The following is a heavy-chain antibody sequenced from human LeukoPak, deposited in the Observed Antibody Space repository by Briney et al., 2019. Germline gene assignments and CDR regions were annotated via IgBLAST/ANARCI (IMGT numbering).Heavy chain of an antibody. CDR1: GGSISSYY. D-gene: IGHD6-19*01. CDR3: ARHGSRAVAGFLDY. CDR2: IFYSGST. Sequence: NTSETLSLTCTVSGGSISSYYWSWIRQSPGKGLEWIGYIFYSGSTYYNPSLTSRVSISLDTSKNQSSLRLTSVTAADTAVYYCARHGSRAVAGFLDYWGQGTLVTVSS. V-gene: IGHV4-59*08. J-gene: IGHJ4*02.